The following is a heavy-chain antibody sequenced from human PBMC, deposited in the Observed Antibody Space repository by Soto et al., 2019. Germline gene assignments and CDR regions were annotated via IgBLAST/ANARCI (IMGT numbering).Heavy chain of an antibody. J-gene: IGHJ5*02. CDR1: GGSVNGYY. V-gene: IGHV4-34*01. Sequence: SWTLSLTCAVYGGSVNGYYWNWIRQPPGKGLEWIGEINHTGGTHYNTSLKSRVTMSVDTSKNQFSLRLSSVTAADTAIYYCATRITVFGLLIPPFDPWGQVTQVTVSS. D-gene: IGHD3-3*01. CDR3: ATRITVFGLLIPPFDP. CDR2: INHTGGT.